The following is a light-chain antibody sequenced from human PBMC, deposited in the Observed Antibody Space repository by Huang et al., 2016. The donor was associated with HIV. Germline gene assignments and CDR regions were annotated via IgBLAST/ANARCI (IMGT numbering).Light chain of an antibody. CDR1: QGISNS. CDR2: AAS. CDR3: QQYWSTPPAT. Sequence: DIQMTQSPSSLPASVGDRVTITCRASQGISNSLAWYQQKPGKAPTLLLYAASKLESGVPSRCSGSASGTDYTLTISSLQPEDFATYYCQQYWSTPPATFGQGTKVEIK. J-gene: IGKJ1*01. V-gene: IGKV1-NL1*01.